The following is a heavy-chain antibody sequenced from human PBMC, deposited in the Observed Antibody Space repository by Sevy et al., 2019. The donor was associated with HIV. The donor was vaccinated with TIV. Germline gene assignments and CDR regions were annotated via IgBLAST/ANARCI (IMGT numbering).Heavy chain of an antibody. CDR3: ARAYMYGNYLDF. CDR2: LHYGGDT. CDR1: GGSISISNYY. D-gene: IGHD5-18*01. V-gene: IGHV4-39*01. Sequence: SETLSLTCSVSGGSISISNYYWGWIRQAPGKGLEGIASLHYGGDTYHNPSLKSRLTTSVDTSKNQFSLTLTSVIAADTAVYYCARAYMYGNYLDFWGQGTLVTVSS. J-gene: IGHJ4*02.